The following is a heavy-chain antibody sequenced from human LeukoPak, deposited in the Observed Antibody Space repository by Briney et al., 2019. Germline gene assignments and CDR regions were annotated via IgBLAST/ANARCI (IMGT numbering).Heavy chain of an antibody. CDR1: GGTFSSYA. J-gene: IGHJ3*02. CDR3: ARAVYYYDSSGYRESHAFDI. V-gene: IGHV1-69*13. CDR2: IIPIFGTA. D-gene: IGHD3-22*01. Sequence: ASVKVSCKASGGTFSSYAISWVRQAPGQGLEWMGGIIPIFGTANYAQKFRGRVTITADESTSTAYMELSSLRSEDTAVYYCARAVYYYDSSGYRESHAFDIWGQGTMVTVSS.